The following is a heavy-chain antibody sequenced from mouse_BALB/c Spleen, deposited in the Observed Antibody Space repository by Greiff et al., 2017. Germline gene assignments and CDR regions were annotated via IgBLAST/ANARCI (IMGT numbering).Heavy chain of an antibody. CDR1: GFTFSSFG. CDR2: ISSGSSTI. V-gene: IGHV5-17*02. D-gene: IGHD2-3*01. Sequence: EVHLVESGGGLVQPGGSRKLSCAASGFTFSSFGMHWVRQAPEKGLEWVAYISSGSSTIYYADTVKGRFTISRDNPKNTLFLQMTSLRSEDTAMYYCARDGVDGYYSYFDVWGAGTTVTVSS. CDR3: ARDGVDGYYSYFDV. J-gene: IGHJ1*01.